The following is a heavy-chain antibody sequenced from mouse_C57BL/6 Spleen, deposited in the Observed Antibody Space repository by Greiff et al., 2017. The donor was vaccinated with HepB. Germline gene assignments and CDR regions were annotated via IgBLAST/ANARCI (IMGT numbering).Heavy chain of an antibody. CDR2: IDPSDSYT. J-gene: IGHJ3*01. V-gene: IGHV1-59*01. CDR1: GYTFTSYW. D-gene: IGHD1-1*01. Sequence: QVQLQQSGAELVRPGTSVKLSCKASGYTFTSYWMHWVKQRPGQGLEWIGVIDPSDSYTNYNQKFKGKATLTVDTSSSTAYMQLSSLTSEDSAVYYCARKYGSSYEGFAYWGQGTLVTVSA. CDR3: ARKYGSSYEGFAY.